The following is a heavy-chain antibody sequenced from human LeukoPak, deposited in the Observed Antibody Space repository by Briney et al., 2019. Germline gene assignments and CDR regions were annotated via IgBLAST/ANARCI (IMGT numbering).Heavy chain of an antibody. CDR3: ARDILTGYYPEINIDY. D-gene: IGHD3-9*01. CDR2: ISSSSSYI. J-gene: IGHJ4*02. CDR1: GFTFSRYS. V-gene: IGHV3-21*01. Sequence: GGSLRLSCAASGFTFSRYSMNWVRQAPGKGLEWVSSISSSSSYIYYADSVKGRFTISRDNAKNSLYLQMNSLRAEDTAVYYCARDILTGYYPEINIDYWGQGTLVTVSS.